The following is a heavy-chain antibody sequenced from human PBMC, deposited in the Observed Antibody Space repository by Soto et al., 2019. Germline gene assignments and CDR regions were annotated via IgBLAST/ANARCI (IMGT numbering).Heavy chain of an antibody. CDR2: ISSSSSYI. J-gene: IGHJ3*02. V-gene: IGHV3-21*01. D-gene: IGHD2-15*01. CDR3: ARGNYCSGGSCYSGGYAFDI. Sequence: GGSLRLSCAASGFTFSSYSMNWVRQAPGKGLEWVSSISSSSSYIYYADSVKGRFTISRDNAKNSLYLQMNSLRAEDTAVYYCARGNYCSGGSCYSGGYAFDIWGQGTMVTVSS. CDR1: GFTFSSYS.